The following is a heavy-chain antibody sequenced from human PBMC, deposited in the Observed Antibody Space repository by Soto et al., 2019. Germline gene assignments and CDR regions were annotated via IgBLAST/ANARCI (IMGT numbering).Heavy chain of an antibody. J-gene: IGHJ4*02. CDR3: AAERYYDSSGYLTFDY. Sequence: ASVKVSCKASGFTFTSSAVQWVRQARGQRLEWIGWIVVGSGNTNYAQKFQERVTITRDRSTSTAYMELSSLRSEDTAVYYCAAERYYDSSGYLTFDYWGQGTLVTVSS. V-gene: IGHV1-58*01. D-gene: IGHD3-22*01. CDR1: GFTFTSSA. CDR2: IVVGSGNT.